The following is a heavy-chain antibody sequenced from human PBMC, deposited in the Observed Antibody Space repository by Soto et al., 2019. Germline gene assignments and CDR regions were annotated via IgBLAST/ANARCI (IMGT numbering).Heavy chain of an antibody. CDR1: GGTFSSYA. D-gene: IGHD3-22*01. Sequence: ASVKVSCKASGGTFSSYAISWVRQAPGQGLEWMGGIIPIFGTANYAQKFQGRVTITADESTSTAYMELSSLRSEDTAVYYCARRNYYDSSGYYPKAEDAFDIWGQGTMVTVSS. V-gene: IGHV1-69*13. J-gene: IGHJ3*02. CDR3: ARRNYYDSSGYYPKAEDAFDI. CDR2: IIPIFGTA.